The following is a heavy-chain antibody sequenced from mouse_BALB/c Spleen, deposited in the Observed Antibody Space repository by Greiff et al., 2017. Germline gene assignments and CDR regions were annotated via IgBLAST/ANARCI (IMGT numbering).Heavy chain of an antibody. CDR1: GFSLTSYG. CDR2: IWSGGST. CDR3: ARRGNGNYVGIAY. J-gene: IGHJ3*01. V-gene: IGHV2-2*02. Sequence: QVQLKESGPGLVQPSQSLSITCTVSGFSLTSYGVHWVRQSPGKGLEWLGVIWSGGSTDYNAAFISRLSISKDNSKSQVFFKMNSLQANDTAIYYCARRGNGNYVGIAYWGQGTLVTVSA. D-gene: IGHD2-1*01.